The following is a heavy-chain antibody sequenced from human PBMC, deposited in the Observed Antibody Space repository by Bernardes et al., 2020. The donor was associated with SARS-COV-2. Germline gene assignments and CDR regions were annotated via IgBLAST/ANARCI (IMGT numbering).Heavy chain of an antibody. V-gene: IGHV3-74*01. D-gene: IGHD3-3*01. CDR3: ARVGGGVVWDYYYYYGMDV. J-gene: IGHJ6*02. CDR2: INGDETSV. CDR1: GFTFSNSW. Sequence: GGSLRLSCAASGFTFSNSWMHWVRQGPGKGLVWVSRINGDETSVTYADSVKGRFTVSRDNAKNTLYLQMNSLRVEDTAVYYCARVGGGVVWDYYYYYGMDVWGQGTTVTVSS.